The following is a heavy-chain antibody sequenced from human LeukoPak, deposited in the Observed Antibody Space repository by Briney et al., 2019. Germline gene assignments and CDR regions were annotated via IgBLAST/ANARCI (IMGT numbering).Heavy chain of an antibody. V-gene: IGHV4-59*08. Sequence: SETLSLTCTVSGDSISSYYWSWMRQTPGKGLEWIGFISHSGSTNYNPSLKSRVTISADTSKNQFSLNLSSVTAADTAVYYCARQGSSSFVNYYYYGMDVWGQGTTVTVSS. J-gene: IGHJ6*02. CDR1: GDSISSYY. CDR2: ISHSGST. D-gene: IGHD6-13*01. CDR3: ARQGSSSFVNYYYYGMDV.